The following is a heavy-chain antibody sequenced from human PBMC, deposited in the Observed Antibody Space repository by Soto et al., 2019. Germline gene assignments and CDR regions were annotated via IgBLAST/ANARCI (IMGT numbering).Heavy chain of an antibody. D-gene: IGHD6-19*01. CDR3: ARDRDGWYDSYSYYYGMDV. J-gene: IGHJ6*02. CDR2: TYYRSKWYN. Sequence: SQTLSLTCAISGDSVSSNSAAWNWIRQSPSRGLEWLGRTYYRSKWYNDYAVSVKSRITINPDTSKNQFSLQLNSVTPEDTAVYYCARDRDGWYDSYSYYYGMDVWGQGTTVTVSS. CDR1: GDSVSSNSAA. V-gene: IGHV6-1*01.